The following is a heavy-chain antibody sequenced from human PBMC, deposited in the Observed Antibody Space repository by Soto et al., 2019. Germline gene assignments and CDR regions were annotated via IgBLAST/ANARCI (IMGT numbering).Heavy chain of an antibody. CDR2: IWYDGSNK. CDR3: AKGISIWFGELFTPYYYYYGMDV. Sequence: GGSLRLSCAASGFTFSSYGMHWVRQAPGKGLEWVAVIWYDGSNKYYADSVKGRFTISRDNSKNTLYLQMNSLRAEDTAVYYCAKGISIWFGELFTPYYYYYGMDVWGQGTTVTVSS. V-gene: IGHV3-33*06. CDR1: GFTFSSYG. D-gene: IGHD3-10*01. J-gene: IGHJ6*02.